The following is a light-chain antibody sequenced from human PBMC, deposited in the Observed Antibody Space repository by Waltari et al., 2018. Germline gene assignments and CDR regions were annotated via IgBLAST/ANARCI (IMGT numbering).Light chain of an antibody. CDR2: DEI. V-gene: IGLV3-21*02. Sequence: SYVLTQPPSVSVAPGQTAKITCGGSNIGSRGVYWYQQKPGQAPVLGIYDEIDRPSGIPDRFSGSNSGSTATLTISRVEAGDEADYYCQVWDGTNDHPYVVFGGGTKLTVL. CDR1: NIGSRG. CDR3: QVWDGTNDHPYVV. J-gene: IGLJ2*01.